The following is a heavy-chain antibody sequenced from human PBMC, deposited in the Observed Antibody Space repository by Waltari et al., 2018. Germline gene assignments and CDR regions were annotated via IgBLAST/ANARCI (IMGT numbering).Heavy chain of an antibody. V-gene: IGHV3-7*01. CDR1: GLTLSGLW. D-gene: IGHD6-19*01. Sequence: EVQLVESGGGLVQPGGSLRLSCAASGLTLSGLWMSWVRQTPGKGLEWVANIKFEGSEEYYVDSAKGRFTISRDNAKNSLYLQMNSLRVEDTAIYYCARGSAEYVRYFQYWGQGTLVIVSS. J-gene: IGHJ1*01. CDR2: IKFEGSEE. CDR3: ARGSAEYVRYFQY.